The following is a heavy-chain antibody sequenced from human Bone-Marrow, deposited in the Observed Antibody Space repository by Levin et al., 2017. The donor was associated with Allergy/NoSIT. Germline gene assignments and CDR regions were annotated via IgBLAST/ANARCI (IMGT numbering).Heavy chain of an antibody. CDR3: ARASDCSGGSCYVGGYDY. V-gene: IGHV1-3*01. D-gene: IGHD2-15*01. CDR2: INAGNGNT. J-gene: IGHJ4*02. Sequence: GESLKISCKASGYTFTSYAMHWVRQAPGQRLEWMGWINAGNGNTKYSQKFQGRVTITRDTSASTAYMELSSLRSEDTAVYYCARASDCSGGSCYVGGYDYWGQGTLVTVSS. CDR1: GYTFTSYA.